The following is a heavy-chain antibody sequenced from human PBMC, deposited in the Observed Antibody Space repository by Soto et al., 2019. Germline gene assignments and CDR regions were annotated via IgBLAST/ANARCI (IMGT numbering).Heavy chain of an antibody. CDR2: IRGSGDST. Sequence: GGSLRLSCAVSGFTFSSYPMSWVRQAPGKGLEWVSGIRGSGDSTYYADSVKGRFTISRDNSKSTLYLQMNSLRAEDTAVYYCATYMGYGGNFDYWGQGTLVTVSS. J-gene: IGHJ4*02. CDR1: GFTFSSYP. V-gene: IGHV3-23*01. CDR3: ATYMGYGGNFDY. D-gene: IGHD2-15*01.